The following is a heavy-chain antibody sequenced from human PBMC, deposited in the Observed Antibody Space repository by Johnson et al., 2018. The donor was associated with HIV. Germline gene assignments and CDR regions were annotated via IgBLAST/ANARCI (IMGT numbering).Heavy chain of an antibody. CDR3: AKCIWGSSLIDVFDI. D-gene: IGHD6-13*01. J-gene: IGHJ3*02. CDR2: ISHDGSNK. V-gene: IGHV3-30-3*02. CDR1: GFTFSSYA. Sequence: QVQLVESGGGVVQPGRSLRLSCAASGFTFSSYAMHWVRQAPGKGLEWVAVISHDGSNKYYADSVTGRFTISRENSKNTLYMQMYSLRAEDTAVYYCAKCIWGSSLIDVFDIWGQGTMVTVSS.